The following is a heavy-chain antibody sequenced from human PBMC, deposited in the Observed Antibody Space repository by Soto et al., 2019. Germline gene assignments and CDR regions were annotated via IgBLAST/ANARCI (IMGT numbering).Heavy chain of an antibody. V-gene: IGHV3-23*01. Sequence: EVQLLESGGGLVQPGGSLRLSCAASGFTFSSYAMSWVRQAPGKGLEWVSAISGSGGSTYYADSVKGRFTISRDNSKNTLYLQMNSLRAEDTAVYYCAKDWVYTSMVTGVVGYWGQGTLVTVSS. D-gene: IGHD5-18*01. J-gene: IGHJ4*02. CDR2: ISGSGGST. CDR3: AKDWVYTSMVTGVVGY. CDR1: GFTFSSYA.